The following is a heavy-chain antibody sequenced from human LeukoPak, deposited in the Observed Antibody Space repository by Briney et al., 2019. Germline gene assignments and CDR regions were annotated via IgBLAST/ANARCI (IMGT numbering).Heavy chain of an antibody. D-gene: IGHD3-3*01. CDR2: ISSGSTYI. V-gene: IGHV3-21*01. CDR3: ARETYEGAFDT. CDR1: GFSFSSYS. J-gene: IGHJ3*02. Sequence: PGGSLRLSCAASGFSFSSYSLNWVRQAPGKGLVWVSCISSGSTYIYYADSVKGRFTISRDNAKNSLYLQMNSLRAEDTAVYYCARETYEGAFDTWGQGTMVTVSS.